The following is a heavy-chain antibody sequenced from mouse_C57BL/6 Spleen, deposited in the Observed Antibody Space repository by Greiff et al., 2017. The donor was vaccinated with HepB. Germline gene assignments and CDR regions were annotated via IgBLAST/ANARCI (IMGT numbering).Heavy chain of an antibody. V-gene: IGHV5-9-1*02. CDR3: TRDDPGTGPHDY. Sequence: EVKVVESGEGLVKPGGSLKLSCAASGFTFSSYAMSWVRQTPEKRLEWVAYISSGGDYIYYADTVKGRFTISRDNARNTLYLQMSSLKSEDTAMYYCTRDDPGTGPHDYWGQGTTLTVSS. D-gene: IGHD4-1*01. J-gene: IGHJ2*01. CDR1: GFTFSSYA. CDR2: ISSGGDYI.